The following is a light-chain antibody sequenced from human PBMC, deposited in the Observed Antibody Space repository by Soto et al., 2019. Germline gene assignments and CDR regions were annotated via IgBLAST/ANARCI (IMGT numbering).Light chain of an antibody. V-gene: IGLV2-14*01. CDR2: DVS. J-gene: IGLJ1*01. CDR3: SSYTSSSTPYV. CDR1: SSDGGGYNY. Sequence: QSALTQPASVSGSPGQSITSSCTGTSSDGGGYNYVSWYQQHPGKAPKLMIYDVSNRPSGVSNRFSGSKSGNTASLTISGLQAEDEADYYCSSYTSSSTPYVFGTGTKLTVL.